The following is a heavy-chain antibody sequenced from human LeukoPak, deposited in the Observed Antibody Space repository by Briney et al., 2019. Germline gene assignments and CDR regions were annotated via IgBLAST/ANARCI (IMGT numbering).Heavy chain of an antibody. Sequence: SETLSLTCTVSGGSISSYYWTWIRQPPGKGLEWIGYIYYTGSTSYSPSLKSRVTISADTPKNQFSLNLSSVTAADTAVYYCARESVAAAAFDYWGRGTLVTVSS. D-gene: IGHD6-13*01. J-gene: IGHJ4*02. CDR3: ARESVAAAAFDY. V-gene: IGHV4-59*01. CDR2: IYYTGST. CDR1: GGSISSYY.